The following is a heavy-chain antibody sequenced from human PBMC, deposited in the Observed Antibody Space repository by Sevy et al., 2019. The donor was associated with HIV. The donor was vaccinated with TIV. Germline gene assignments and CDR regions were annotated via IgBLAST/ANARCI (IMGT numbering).Heavy chain of an antibody. CDR2: VHPGDSDT. CDR1: GYYFPMYW. J-gene: IGHJ4*02. D-gene: IGHD6-13*01. CDR3: VRRKAASDSLHFDY. Sequence: GESLKISCQGSGYYFPMYWIGWVRQVPGKGLEWMGIVHPGDSDTKYSPSFQGQVTISADMSVTTAYLRWSSLKASDTAIYYCVRRKAASDSLHFDYWGQGTLVTVSS. V-gene: IGHV5-51*01.